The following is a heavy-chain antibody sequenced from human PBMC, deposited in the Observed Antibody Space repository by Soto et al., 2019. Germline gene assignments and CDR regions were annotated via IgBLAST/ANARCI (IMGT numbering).Heavy chain of an antibody. CDR1: GFTFSSFW. J-gene: IGHJ4*02. Sequence: EVQLVESGGGLVQPGGSLRLSCAVSGFTFSSFWMHWVRQAPGECLVWVSRINTDGSSTSYADSVKGRFTISRDNAKNTLYLQMNSLRVEDTAMYYCAKRGVDTFGLSYWGQGTLVTVSS. V-gene: IGHV3-74*01. D-gene: IGHD3-10*01. CDR3: AKRGVDTFGLSY. CDR2: INTDGSST.